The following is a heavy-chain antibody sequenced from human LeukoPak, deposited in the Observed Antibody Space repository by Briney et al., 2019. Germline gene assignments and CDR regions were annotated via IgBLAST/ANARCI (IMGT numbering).Heavy chain of an antibody. Sequence: SVKVSCKASGGTFSSFAISWVRQAPGQGLEWMGRIFPTLGTANYAPKFQGRVTITAAKSTSTAYMGLSSLRSEDTAVYYCAKDEGYTNLPDNWGQGTLVTVSS. J-gene: IGHJ4*02. V-gene: IGHV1-69*04. D-gene: IGHD5-18*01. CDR3: AKDEGYTNLPDN. CDR2: IFPTLGTA. CDR1: GGTFSSFA.